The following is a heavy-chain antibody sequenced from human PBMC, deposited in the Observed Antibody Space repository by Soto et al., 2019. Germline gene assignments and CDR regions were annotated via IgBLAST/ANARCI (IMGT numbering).Heavy chain of an antibody. CDR2: IYYSGST. CDR1: GGSISSSSYY. D-gene: IGHD3-9*01. V-gene: IGHV4-39*01. J-gene: IGHJ5*02. CDR3: ARQPRYYDILTGYSPLYWFDP. Sequence: SETLSLTCTVSGGSISSSSYYWGWIRQPPGKGLEWIGSIYYSGSTYYNPSLKSRVTISVDTSKNQFSLRLSSVTAADTAVYYCARQPRYYDILTGYSPLYWFDPWGQGTLVTVSS.